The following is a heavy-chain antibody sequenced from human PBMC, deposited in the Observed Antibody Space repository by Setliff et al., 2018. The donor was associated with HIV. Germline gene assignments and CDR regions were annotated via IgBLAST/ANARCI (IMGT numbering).Heavy chain of an antibody. CDR1: GGSISSYY. CDR3: ARRGYSYVERVYYYYMDV. CDR2: IDNSGST. Sequence: PSETLSLTCTVSGGSISSYYWSWIRQPPGKGLEWIGYIDNSGSTNYNPSLKSRVTIPVDTSKNQISLKLSSVTAADTAMYYCARRGYSYVERVYYYYMDVWGKGTTVTVSS. D-gene: IGHD5-18*01. V-gene: IGHV4-4*09. J-gene: IGHJ6*03.